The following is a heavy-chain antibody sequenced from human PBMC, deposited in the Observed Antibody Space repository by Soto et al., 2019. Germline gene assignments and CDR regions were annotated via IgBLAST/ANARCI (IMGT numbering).Heavy chain of an antibody. Sequence: GGSLRLSCAASGFTFSSYSMNWVRQAPGKGLEWVSSINSSSSYIYYADSVKGRFTISRDNAKNALYLQMTSLRALDTDVYYCASAVPSGILVVPAATGAYAMDVWGQGTTVTISS. CDR2: INSSSSYI. CDR3: ASAVPSGILVVPAATGAYAMDV. V-gene: IGHV3-21*01. CDR1: GFTFSSYS. J-gene: IGHJ6*02. D-gene: IGHD2-2*01.